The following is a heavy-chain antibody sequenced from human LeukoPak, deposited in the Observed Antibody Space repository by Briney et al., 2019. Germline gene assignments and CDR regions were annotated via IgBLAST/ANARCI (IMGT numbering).Heavy chain of an antibody. J-gene: IGHJ4*02. CDR1: GGSISSSSYY. V-gene: IGHV4-39*01. CDR3: ARQVLVYYDFWSGSSDYFDY. Sequence: PSETLSLTRTVSGGSISSSSYYWGWIRQPPGKGLEWIGSIYYSGSTYYNPSLKSRVTISVDTSKNQFPLKLSSVTAADTAVYYCARQVLVYYDFWSGSSDYFDYWGQGTLVTVSS. CDR2: IYYSGST. D-gene: IGHD3-3*01.